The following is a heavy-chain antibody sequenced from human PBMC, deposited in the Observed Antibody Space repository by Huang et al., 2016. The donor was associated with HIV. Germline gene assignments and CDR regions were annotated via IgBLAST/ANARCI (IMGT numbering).Heavy chain of an antibody. CDR2: ISYEGSNQ. V-gene: IGHV3-30*18. CDR3: AKDQAWSNYYFGD. CDR1: GFSFSNYG. Sequence: PGKSLRLSCTASGFSFSNYGMHWVRQVPGKGPEWVTMISYEGSNQYYTESVKGRFTISRDNTKNTLYLQMNSLRSEESGVYYFAKDQAWSNYYFGDWGQGTLVTVSS. J-gene: IGHJ4*02. D-gene: IGHD3-3*01.